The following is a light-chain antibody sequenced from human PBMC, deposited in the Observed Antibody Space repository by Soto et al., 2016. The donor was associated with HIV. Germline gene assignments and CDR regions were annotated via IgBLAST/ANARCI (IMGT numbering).Light chain of an antibody. J-gene: IGLJ3*02. CDR1: NIGSKS. V-gene: IGLV3-21*03. Sequence: SYELTQPPSVTVAPGKTARFPCGGNNIGSKSVHWYQQKPGQAPVLVVYDDSDRPSGIPERFSGSNSGNTATLTITRVEAGDEADYFCQVWGPNSDQVFGGGTTLTVL. CDR2: DDS. CDR3: QVWGPNSDQV.